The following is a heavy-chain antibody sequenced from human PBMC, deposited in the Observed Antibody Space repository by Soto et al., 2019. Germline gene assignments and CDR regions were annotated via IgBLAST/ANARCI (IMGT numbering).Heavy chain of an antibody. CDR1: GGSISSGGYY. V-gene: IGHV4-31*03. CDR3: ARCRLWGSGYYSGWFDP. CDR2: IYYSGST. D-gene: IGHD3-22*01. Sequence: QVQLQESGPGLVKPSQTLSLTCTVSGGSISSGGYYWSWIRQHPGKGLEWIGYIYYSGSTYYNPSLKSRVTISVDTSMNQFSLKLSSVTAADTAVYYCARCRLWGSGYYSGWFDPWGQGTLVTVSS. J-gene: IGHJ5*02.